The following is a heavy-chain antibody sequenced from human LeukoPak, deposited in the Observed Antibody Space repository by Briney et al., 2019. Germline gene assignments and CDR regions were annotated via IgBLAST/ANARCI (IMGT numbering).Heavy chain of an antibody. CDR3: AKDESPGPLRLYGYRTNYFDY. J-gene: IGHJ4*02. D-gene: IGHD5-18*01. CDR2: ISGSGGST. V-gene: IGHV3-23*01. CDR1: GFTFDDYG. Sequence: PGGSLRLSCAASGFTFDDYGMSWVRQAPGKGLEWVSAISGSGGSTYYADSVKGRFTISRDNSKNTLYLQMNSLRAEDTAVYYCAKDESPGPLRLYGYRTNYFDYWGQGTLVTVSS.